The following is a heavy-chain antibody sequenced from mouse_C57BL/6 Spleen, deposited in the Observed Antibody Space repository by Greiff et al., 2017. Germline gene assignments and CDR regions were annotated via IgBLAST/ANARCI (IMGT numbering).Heavy chain of an antibody. J-gene: IGHJ4*01. CDR1: GFTFSDYG. V-gene: IGHV5-15*01. Sequence: EVKLVESGGGLVQPGGSLKLSCAASGFTFSDYGMAWVRQAPRKGPEWVAFISNLAYSIYYADTVTGRFTISRENAKTTLDLEMSSLRSEDTAMYYCARHGNYYGSSYDAMDYWGQGTSVTVSS. CDR2: ISNLAYSI. D-gene: IGHD1-1*01. CDR3: ARHGNYYGSSYDAMDY.